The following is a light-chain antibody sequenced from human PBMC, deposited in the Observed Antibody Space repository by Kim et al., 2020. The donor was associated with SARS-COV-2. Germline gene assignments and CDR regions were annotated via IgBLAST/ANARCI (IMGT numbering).Light chain of an antibody. V-gene: IGKV3-20*01. CDR1: QSVSSNS. CDR3: QLHCDSAYT. J-gene: IGKJ2*01. Sequence: EIVLTQSPGTLSLSPGERATLSCRASQSVSSNSLAWYQQKPGQAPRLLIYGASSRATGIPDRFSGNGSGTDFTLIINRLEPEDFAVYYCQLHCDSAYTFGQGTKLEI. CDR2: GAS.